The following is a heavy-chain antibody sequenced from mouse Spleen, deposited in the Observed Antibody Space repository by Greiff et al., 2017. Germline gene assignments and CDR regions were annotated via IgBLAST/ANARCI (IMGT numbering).Heavy chain of an antibody. CDR2: IDPANGNT. V-gene: IGHV14-3*01. CDR3: ASKDYYDYAPFDY. D-gene: IGHD2-4*01. J-gene: IGHJ2*01. CDR1: GFHIKNTY. Sequence: VQLQQSVAELVRPGASVKLSCTASGFHIKNTYMHWVKQRPEQGLEWIGRIDPANGNTKYAPKFQGKATITADTSSNTAYLQLSSLTSEDTAIYYCASKDYYDYAPFDYWGQGTTLTGSS.